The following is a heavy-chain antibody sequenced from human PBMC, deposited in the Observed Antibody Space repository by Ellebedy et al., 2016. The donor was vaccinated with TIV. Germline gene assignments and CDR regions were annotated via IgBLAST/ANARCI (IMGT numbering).Heavy chain of an antibody. Sequence: GESLKISXAASGFTFSSYWMSWVRQAPGKGLEWVANIKQDGSEKYYVDSVKGRFTISRDNAKNSLYLKMNSLRAEDTAVYYCAREFRWFGEQLEYYYYGMDVWGQGTTVTVSS. V-gene: IGHV3-7*04. D-gene: IGHD3-10*01. CDR1: GFTFSSYW. CDR3: AREFRWFGEQLEYYYYGMDV. J-gene: IGHJ6*02. CDR2: IKQDGSEK.